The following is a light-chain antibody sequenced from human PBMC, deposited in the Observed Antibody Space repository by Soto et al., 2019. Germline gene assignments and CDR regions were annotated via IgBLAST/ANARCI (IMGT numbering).Light chain of an antibody. CDR1: SSDVGGFDY. V-gene: IGLV2-14*01. CDR2: EVN. J-gene: IGLJ3*02. Sequence: QSVLAQPASVSGSPGQSITISCTGTSSDVGGFDYVSWYQQYPGKAPRLIINEVNHRPLGVSDRFSGSKSGNTASLTISRLLPEDEADYYCGSYTTTTTQVFGGGTQLTVL. CDR3: GSYTTTTTQV.